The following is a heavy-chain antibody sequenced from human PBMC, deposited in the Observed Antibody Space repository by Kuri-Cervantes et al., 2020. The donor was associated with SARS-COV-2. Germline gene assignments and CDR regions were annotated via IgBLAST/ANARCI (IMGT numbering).Heavy chain of an antibody. CDR3: ARGDGRWLATKQDY. CDR2: ISYYGSNK. D-gene: IGHD6-19*01. Sequence: LSLTCAASGFTFSSYSMHWVRQAPGKGLEWVAVISYYGSNKYYADSVKGRFTISRDNSKHTLYLQMNSLRAEDTAVYYCARGDGRWLATKQDYWGQGTRVTVSS. J-gene: IGHJ4*02. V-gene: IGHV3-30*04. CDR1: GFTFSSYS.